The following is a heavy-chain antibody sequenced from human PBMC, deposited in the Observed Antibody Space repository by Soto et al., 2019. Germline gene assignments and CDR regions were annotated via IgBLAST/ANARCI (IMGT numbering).Heavy chain of an antibody. D-gene: IGHD5-18*01. CDR3: ARWSSYHYMEV. CDR1: GGSFSGYY. J-gene: IGHJ6*03. CDR2: INHSGST. Sequence: SETLSLTCAVYGGSFSGYYWTWIRQPPGKGLEWIGEINHSGSTNYNPSLKSRVTISVDTSKNQFSLKLSSVTAADTAVYYCARWSSYHYMEVWGKGTTVTVSS. V-gene: IGHV4-34*01.